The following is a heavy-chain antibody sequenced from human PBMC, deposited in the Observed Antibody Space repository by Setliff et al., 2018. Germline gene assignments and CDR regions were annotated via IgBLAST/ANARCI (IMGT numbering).Heavy chain of an antibody. J-gene: IGHJ6*02. Sequence: SETLSLTCTVSGGSISSSSYYWGWIRQPPGKGLEWIGSIYYSGSTYYNPSLKSRATISVDTSKNQFSLKLSSVTAADTAVYYCARVGGYYYYYYGMDVWGQGTTVTVSS. CDR2: IYYSGST. CDR1: GGSISSSSYY. CDR3: ARVGGYYYYYYGMDV. V-gene: IGHV4-39*07.